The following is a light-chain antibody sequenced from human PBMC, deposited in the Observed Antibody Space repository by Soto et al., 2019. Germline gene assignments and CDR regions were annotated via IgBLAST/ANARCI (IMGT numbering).Light chain of an antibody. CDR3: CSYAGSYYV. V-gene: IGLV2-11*01. Sequence: QSALSQPRSLSGSPGQSVTISCTGTSSDVGGYNHVSWYQQHPGKAPKLMIYDVSKRPSGVPDRFSGSKSGNTASLTISGLQAEDEADYYCCSYAGSYYVFGTGTKLTVL. J-gene: IGLJ1*01. CDR2: DVS. CDR1: SSDVGGYNH.